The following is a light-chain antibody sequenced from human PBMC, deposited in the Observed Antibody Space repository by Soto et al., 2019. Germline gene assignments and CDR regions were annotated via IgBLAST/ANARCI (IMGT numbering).Light chain of an antibody. CDR2: EGT. V-gene: IGLV2-23*03. Sequence: QSALTQPASVSGSPGQSITISCTGTSSDVGGYNLVSWYQQRPGKAPRLIIFEGTERPSGVSSHFSGSKSGNTASLTISGLQAEDEADYYCSSYTDTNTFVVFGGGTKLTVL. J-gene: IGLJ2*01. CDR1: SSDVGGYNL. CDR3: SSYTDTNTFVV.